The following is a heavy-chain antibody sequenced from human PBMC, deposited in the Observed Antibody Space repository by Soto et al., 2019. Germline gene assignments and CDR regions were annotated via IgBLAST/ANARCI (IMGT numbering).Heavy chain of an antibody. J-gene: IGHJ6*02. CDR2: IIPIFGTA. V-gene: IGHV1-69*01. CDR1: GGTFSSYA. CDR3: ARSRGKVVVAATHYGMDV. D-gene: IGHD2-15*01. Sequence: QVQLVQSGAEVKKPGSSVKVSCKASGGTFSSYAISWVRQAPGQGLEWMGGIIPIFGTANYAQKFQGRVTITADESTSTADMELSSLRSEDTAVYYCARSRGKVVVAATHYGMDVWGQGTTVTVSS.